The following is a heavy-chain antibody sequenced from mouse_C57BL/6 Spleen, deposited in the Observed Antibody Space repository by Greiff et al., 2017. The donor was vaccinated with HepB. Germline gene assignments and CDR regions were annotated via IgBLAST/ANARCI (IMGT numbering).Heavy chain of an antibody. CDR2: IYPGNSDT. D-gene: IGHD2-13*01. CDR3: TEGYYDDPAWFAY. V-gene: IGHV1-5*01. Sequence: VQLKQSGTVLARPGASVKMSCKTSGYTFTSYWMHWVKQRPGQGLEWIGAIYPGNSDTSYNQKFKGKAKLTAVTSASTAYMELSSLTNEDSAVYYGTEGYYDDPAWFAYWGQGTLVTVSA. J-gene: IGHJ3*01. CDR1: GYTFTSYW.